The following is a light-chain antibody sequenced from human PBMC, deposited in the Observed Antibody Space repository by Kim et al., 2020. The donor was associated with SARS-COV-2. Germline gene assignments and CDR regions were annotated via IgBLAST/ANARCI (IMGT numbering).Light chain of an antibody. CDR2: DAS. CDR1: QSISSY. J-gene: IGKJ2*01. Sequence: PAPLSLSPGERATLSCRASQSISSYLAWYQQNPGQAPRFLIYDASNRAAGIPARFSGGGSGTDFTLTISSLEPEDFALYYCQYRGTFGQGTKLEI. V-gene: IGKV3-11*01. CDR3: QYRGT.